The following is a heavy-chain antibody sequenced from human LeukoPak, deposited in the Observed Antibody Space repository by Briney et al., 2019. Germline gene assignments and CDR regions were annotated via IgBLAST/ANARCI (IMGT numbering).Heavy chain of an antibody. CDR3: ARDLVTVAKGFDI. J-gene: IGHJ3*02. CDR2: ISYIWTT. Sequence: SETLSLTCVVSGDSFSSHYWTWIRQSPGKGLEWIGYISYIWTTNYNPSLKSRVTISIDTSKNQFSLKRRSVTAADTAVYYCARDLVTVAKGFDIWGQGTMVSVSS. D-gene: IGHD4-17*01. V-gene: IGHV4-59*11. CDR1: GDSFSSHY.